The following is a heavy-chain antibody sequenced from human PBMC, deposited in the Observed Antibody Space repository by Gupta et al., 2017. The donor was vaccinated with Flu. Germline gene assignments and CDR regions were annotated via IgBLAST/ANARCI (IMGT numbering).Heavy chain of an antibody. CDR3: ARDRGNCNSNSCYLINRFDP. Sequence: VLLVQSVAEVKKPGASVKVSCKASGSTFTPSGISWVRLAPGQGLDLVGWLSANSGGTNYAQKFHGRVNITRDTAARTAYMELRSLRSDDTAVYFCARDRGNCNSNSCYLINRFDPWGQGTLVTVSS. V-gene: IGHV1-18*01. D-gene: IGHD2-2*01. J-gene: IGHJ5*02. CDR2: LSANSGGT. CDR1: GSTFTPSG.